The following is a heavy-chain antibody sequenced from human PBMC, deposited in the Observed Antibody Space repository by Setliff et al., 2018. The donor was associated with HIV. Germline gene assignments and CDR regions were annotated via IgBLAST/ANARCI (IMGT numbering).Heavy chain of an antibody. D-gene: IGHD2-2*01. CDR2: ISSSGATI. CDR3: AKIPAATAPIDY. CDR1: GFTFSASY. J-gene: IGHJ4*02. V-gene: IGHV3-11*04. Sequence: GGSLRLSCAASGFTFSASYMTWIRQAPGKGLEWVAHISSSGATIYYADSVKGRFTISRDNAKNSLYLQMNSLRAEDTAVYCCAKIPAATAPIDYWGQGTLVTVSS.